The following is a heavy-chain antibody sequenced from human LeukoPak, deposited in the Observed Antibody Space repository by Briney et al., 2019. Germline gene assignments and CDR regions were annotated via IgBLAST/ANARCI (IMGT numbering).Heavy chain of an antibody. CDR1: GFTFSSYA. D-gene: IGHD6-19*01. CDR2: ISGSDGST. J-gene: IGHJ4*02. CDR3: AKDVEATISSGGYYFDY. V-gene: IGHV3-23*01. Sequence: GGSLRLSCAASGFTFSSYAMSWVRQAPGKGLEWVSAISGSDGSTHYADSVKGRFTISRDISYNRLYLQMYSLRAEDTAVYYCAKDVEATISSGGYYFDYWGQGTLVTVSS.